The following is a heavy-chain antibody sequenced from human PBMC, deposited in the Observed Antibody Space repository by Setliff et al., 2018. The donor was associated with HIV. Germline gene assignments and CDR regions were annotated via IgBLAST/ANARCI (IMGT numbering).Heavy chain of an antibody. CDR1: GFTFSSYW. J-gene: IGHJ3*02. V-gene: IGHV3-7*03. Sequence: PSETLRLSCAASGFTFSSYWMSWVRQAPGKGLEWVANIKQHGSEKFYVDSVKGRFTISRDDAKNSLYLQMNSLRAEDTALYYCARSIDEIAAAVTGLSFHIWGHGTMVTVSS. CDR3: ARSIDEIAAAVTGLSFHI. D-gene: IGHD6-13*01. CDR2: IKQHGSEK.